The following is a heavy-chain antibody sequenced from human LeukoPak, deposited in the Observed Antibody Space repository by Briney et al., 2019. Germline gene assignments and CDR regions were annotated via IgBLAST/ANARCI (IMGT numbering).Heavy chain of an antibody. CDR3: SRGGAFGNWFDP. CDR1: GFTVSSNY. CDR2: ISTSSSYI. V-gene: IGHV3-21*01. D-gene: IGHD3-16*01. J-gene: IGHJ5*02. Sequence: GGSLRLSCAASGFTVSSNYMSWVRQAPGKGLEWVSSISTSSSYIYYADSVKGRFTISRDNAKNSLFLQMNSLRAEDTAVYYCSRGGAFGNWFDPWGQGTLVTVSS.